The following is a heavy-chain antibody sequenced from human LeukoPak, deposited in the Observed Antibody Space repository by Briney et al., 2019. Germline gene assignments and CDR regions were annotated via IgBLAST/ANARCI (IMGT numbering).Heavy chain of an antibody. CDR3: TRDGGGYCSGGSCYFEHYYHMDV. Sequence: GGSLRLSCTASGFTFRDYAMSWVRQAPGKGLEWVGFIRSKAYGGTTEYAASVKGRFTISRDDSKSIAYLQMNSLKTEDTAVYYCTRDGGGYCSGGSCYFEHYYHMDVWGKGTTVTISS. J-gene: IGHJ6*03. V-gene: IGHV3-49*04. D-gene: IGHD2-15*01. CDR1: GFTFRDYA. CDR2: IRSKAYGGTT.